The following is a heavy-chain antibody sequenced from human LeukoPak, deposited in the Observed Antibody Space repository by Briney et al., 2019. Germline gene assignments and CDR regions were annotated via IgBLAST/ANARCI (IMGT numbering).Heavy chain of an antibody. CDR1: GGSISSYY. CDR3: ARDGITAAAGYYYYYYMDV. V-gene: IGHV4-59*12. Sequence: SETLSLTCTVSGGSISSYYWSWIRQPPGKGLEWIGYIYYSGSTNYNPSLKSRVTMSVDTSKSQFSLKLSSVTAADTAVYYCARDGITAAAGYYYYYYMDVWGKGTTVTVSS. J-gene: IGHJ6*03. CDR2: IYYSGST. D-gene: IGHD6-13*01.